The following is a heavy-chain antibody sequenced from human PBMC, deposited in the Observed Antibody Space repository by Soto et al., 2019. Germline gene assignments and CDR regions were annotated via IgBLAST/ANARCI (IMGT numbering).Heavy chain of an antibody. Sequence: XESLTISLKGSGYSFTSYWIGLVRQMPGKGLEWMGIIYPGDSDTRYSPSFQGQVTISADKSISTAYLQWSSLKASDTAMYYCARQDTAMATGYYYYGMDVWGQGTTVTVSS. CDR3: ARQDTAMATGYYYYGMDV. J-gene: IGHJ6*02. V-gene: IGHV5-51*01. CDR2: IYPGDSDT. CDR1: GYSFTSYW. D-gene: IGHD5-18*01.